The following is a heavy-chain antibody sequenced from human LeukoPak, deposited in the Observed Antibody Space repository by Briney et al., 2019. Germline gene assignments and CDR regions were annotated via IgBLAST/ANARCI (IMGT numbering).Heavy chain of an antibody. CDR3: TRDTFGGDDF. V-gene: IGHV3-74*01. D-gene: IGHD3-16*01. CDR1: GYTFSRYW. Sequence: GGSLRLSCVGSGYTFSRYWMHWVRQAPGKGLVWVSRINEDGSTTDYADSVKGRFTISRDNAKNTLSLQMNSLRAEDTAVYYCTRDTFGGDDFWGQGTLVTVSS. J-gene: IGHJ4*02. CDR2: INEDGSTT.